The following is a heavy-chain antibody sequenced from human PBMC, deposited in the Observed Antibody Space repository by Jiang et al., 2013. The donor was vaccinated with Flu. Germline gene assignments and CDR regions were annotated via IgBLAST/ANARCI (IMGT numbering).Heavy chain of an antibody. D-gene: IGHD3-10*01. J-gene: IGHJ6*02. V-gene: IGHV1-69*01. CDR2: ISTISGST. CDR3: ARSSGSSWDHYQYGMFV. Sequence: SGAEVKKPGSSVKVSCKPSGGSFRSYSFSWVRQAPGKGLAWMGGISTISGSTDYAQTFQGRVTIEADESTSTVYLEVTSLRSEDTAVYYCARSSGSSWDHYQYGMFVWGRGTTVTVPS. CDR1: GGSFRSYS.